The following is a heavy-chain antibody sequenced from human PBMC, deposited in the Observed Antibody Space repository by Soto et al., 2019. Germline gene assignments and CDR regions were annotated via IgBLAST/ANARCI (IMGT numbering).Heavy chain of an antibody. CDR1: GGSISSSE. V-gene: IGHV4-59*05. CDR3: ATNYGSGSYGPYYYGMDV. Sequence: SETLSLTCSVSGGSISSSEWAWVWHPHGKGLEWVGSIYYSGSTYYNPSLKSRVTISVDTSKNQFSLKLSSVTAADTAVYYCATNYGSGSYGPYYYGMDVWGQGTTVTVSS. J-gene: IGHJ6*02. D-gene: IGHD3-10*01. CDR2: IYYSGST.